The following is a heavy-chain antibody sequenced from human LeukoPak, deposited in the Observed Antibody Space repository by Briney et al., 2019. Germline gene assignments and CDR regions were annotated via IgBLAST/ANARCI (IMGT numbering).Heavy chain of an antibody. D-gene: IGHD2-2*01. CDR2: INQDGSEK. V-gene: IGHV3-7*01. CDR1: GFTFSRYW. J-gene: IGHJ4*02. Sequence: GGSLRLSCAASGFTFSRYWMSWVRQAPGKGLEWVANINQDGSEKYYVGSEKGRFTISRDNSKKTLYVEMSSLRAEDTAFYFCARESLDCSSISCLDYWGQGTLVTVSS. CDR3: ARESLDCSSISCLDY.